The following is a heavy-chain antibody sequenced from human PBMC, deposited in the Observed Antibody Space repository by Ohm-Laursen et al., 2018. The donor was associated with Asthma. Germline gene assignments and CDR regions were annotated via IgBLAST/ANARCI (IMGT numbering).Heavy chain of an antibody. CDR3: ARQQGYGGNADYYYGMDV. J-gene: IGHJ6*02. CDR2: GGSYYDGGLK. CDR1: GFTFRSYA. Sequence: SLRLSCAASGFTFRSYAMHWVRRAPGKGLEWVAVGGSYYDGGLKYYADSVNGRFTVSRDNSKNTLYLQMNSLRAEDTAVYYCARQQGYGGNADYYYGMDVWGQGTTVTVSS. V-gene: IGHV3-30-3*01. D-gene: IGHD4-23*01.